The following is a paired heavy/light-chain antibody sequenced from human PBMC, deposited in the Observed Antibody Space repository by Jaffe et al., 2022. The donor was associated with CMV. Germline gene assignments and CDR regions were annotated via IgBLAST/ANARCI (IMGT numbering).Heavy chain of an antibody. CDR3: ASSPGGNSAVFDF. Sequence: QVHLVQSGAEVKKPGASLKISCKSSGDTFTTYAMHWVRQAPGQRPEWMGWINAGNGDTKYSQRFQGRVAIIRDISATTAYLEFSSLRSEDTAVYYCASSPGGNSAVFDFWGQGTLVTVSS. CDR2: INAGNGDT. CDR1: GDTFTTYA. V-gene: IGHV1-3*01. J-gene: IGHJ4*02. D-gene: IGHD2-21*02.
Light chain of an antibody. CDR2: GAS. V-gene: IGKV3-20*01. J-gene: IGKJ4*01. CDR1: QSVSSSY. Sequence: EIVLTQSPGTLSLSPGERATLSCRASQSVSSSYLAWYQQKPGQAPRLLIFGASSRTTDIPDRFSGSGSGTDFTLTISRLEPEDFAVYYCQQYGGAPLTFGGGTKVEIK. CDR3: QQYGGAPLT.